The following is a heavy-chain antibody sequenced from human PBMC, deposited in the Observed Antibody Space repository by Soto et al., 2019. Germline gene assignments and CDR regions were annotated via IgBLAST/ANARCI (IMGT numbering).Heavy chain of an antibody. D-gene: IGHD3-10*01. J-gene: IGHJ6*02. V-gene: IGHV3-23*01. CDR2: LDGAGGTT. Sequence: PGGSLRLSCLASGFTFSDYAMTWVRHVPGRGLEWVASLDGAGGTTYYADSVRGRFTISRDNSQNTLFLQMKRLTVDDTAIYYCTAPRDEYGSGVSWFTYCLDIGGQGTTVTVSS. CDR1: GFTFSDYA. CDR3: TAPRDEYGSGVSWFTYCLDI.